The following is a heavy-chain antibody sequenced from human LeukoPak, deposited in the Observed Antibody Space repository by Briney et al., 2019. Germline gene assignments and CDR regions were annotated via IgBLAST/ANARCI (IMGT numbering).Heavy chain of an antibody. CDR3: ARGLGDYGDYFDDLPDYYFDY. CDR1: GGSFSGYY. V-gene: IGHV4-34*01. Sequence: PSETLSLTCAVYGGSFSGYYWSWIRQPPGKGLEWIGEINHSGSTNYNPSLKSRVTISVDTSKNQFSLKLSSVTAADTAVYYCARGLGDYGDYFDDLPDYYFDYWGQGTLVTVSS. J-gene: IGHJ4*02. D-gene: IGHD4-17*01. CDR2: INHSGST.